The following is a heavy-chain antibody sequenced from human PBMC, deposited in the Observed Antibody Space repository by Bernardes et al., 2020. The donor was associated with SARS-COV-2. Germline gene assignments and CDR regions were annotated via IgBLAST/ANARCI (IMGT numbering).Heavy chain of an antibody. J-gene: IGHJ3*02. CDR3: ARHRCSGGSCYFGVIAFDI. Sequence: SETLSLTCSVSGGSISRAAYYWSWIRHLPGKGLEWIGHIYYSGTTQYNPSLKNRVTMSVDTSTNRFSLKLTTVTAADTAVYYCARHRCSGGSCYFGVIAFDIWGQGTMVTVSS. CDR2: IYYSGTT. D-gene: IGHD2-15*01. V-gene: IGHV4-31*03. CDR1: GGSISRAAYY.